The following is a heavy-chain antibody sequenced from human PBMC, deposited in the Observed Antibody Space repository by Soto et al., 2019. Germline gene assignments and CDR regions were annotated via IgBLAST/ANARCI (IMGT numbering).Heavy chain of an antibody. CDR2: IYSGGST. V-gene: IGHV3-53*04. CDR1: GFTVSSNY. Sequence: EVPLVESGGGLVQPGGSLRLSCAAPGFTVSSNYMSWVRQAPGKGLEWVSVIYSGGSTYYADSVKGRFTISRHNSKNTLYLQMNSLRAEDTAVYYCARGRDCGGDCPNWFDPWGQGTLVTVSS. D-gene: IGHD2-21*02. CDR3: ARGRDCGGDCPNWFDP. J-gene: IGHJ5*02.